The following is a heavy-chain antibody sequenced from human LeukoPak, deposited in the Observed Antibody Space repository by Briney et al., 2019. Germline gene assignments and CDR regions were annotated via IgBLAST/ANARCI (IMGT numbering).Heavy chain of an antibody. J-gene: IGHJ4*02. CDR1: GYTFTSYG. D-gene: IGHD1-26*01. CDR2: ISAYNGNT. Sequence: ASVKVSCKASGYTFTSYGISWVRQAPGQGLEWMGWISAYNGNTNYAQKLQGRVTMTTDTSTSTAYMELRSLRSDDTAVYYCAERGAEVGATVAPGDYWGQGTLVTVSS. V-gene: IGHV1-18*01. CDR3: AERGAEVGATVAPGDY.